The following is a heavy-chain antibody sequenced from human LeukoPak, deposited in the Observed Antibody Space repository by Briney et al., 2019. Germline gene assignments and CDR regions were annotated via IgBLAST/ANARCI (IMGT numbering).Heavy chain of an antibody. D-gene: IGHD3-16*01. V-gene: IGHV3-7*03. J-gene: IGHJ6*02. CDR3: ARGGGLDV. CDR1: AFTFSSYW. Sequence: GGSLRLSCAASAFTFSSYWMSWARQAQGKGLEWVASINHNGNVNYYVDSVKGRFTISRDNAKNSLYLQMSNLRAEDTAVYFCARGGGLDVWGQGATVTVSS. CDR2: INHNGNVN.